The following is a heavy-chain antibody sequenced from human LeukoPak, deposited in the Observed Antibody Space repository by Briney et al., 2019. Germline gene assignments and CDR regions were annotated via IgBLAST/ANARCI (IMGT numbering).Heavy chain of an antibody. CDR2: INNYNGKT. CDR1: GYTFTTYG. V-gene: IGHV1-18*01. D-gene: IGHD6-13*01. J-gene: IGHJ2*01. CDR3: ARVYSRPGHWYFDL. Sequence: ASVKVSCKASGYTFTTYGSSWVRQAPGQGLEWMGWINNYNGKTKYAQKFQGRVTMTTDTSTSTAYMEVRSLTSDDTAVYYCARVYSRPGHWYFDLWGRGTLVTVSS.